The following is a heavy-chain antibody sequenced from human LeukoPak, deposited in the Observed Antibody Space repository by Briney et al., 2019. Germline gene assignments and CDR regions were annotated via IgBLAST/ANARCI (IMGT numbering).Heavy chain of an antibody. Sequence: PSQTLSLTSAVDAGSFSGYYWSWVRQPPGKGLEWLGEINHSGSTNYNPSLKSRVTISVDTSKNQFSLKLSSVTAADTAVYYCATARRVFIVGATDFDYWGQGTLVTVAS. J-gene: IGHJ4*02. CDR1: AGSFSGYY. CDR3: ATARRVFIVGATDFDY. D-gene: IGHD1-26*01. V-gene: IGHV4-34*01. CDR2: INHSGST.